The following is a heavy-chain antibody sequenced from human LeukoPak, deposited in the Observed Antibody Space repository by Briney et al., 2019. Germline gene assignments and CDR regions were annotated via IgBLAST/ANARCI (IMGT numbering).Heavy chain of an antibody. V-gene: IGHV1-18*01. J-gene: IGHJ5*02. Sequence: GASVKVSCKASGYTFTSYGISWVRQAPGQGLEWMGWISAYNGNTNYAQKLQGRVTMTTDTSTSTAYMELRSLRSDDTAVYYCARALTLITIFGVVNVWCDPWGQGTLVTVSS. CDR2: ISAYNGNT. D-gene: IGHD3-3*01. CDR1: GYTFTSYG. CDR3: ARALTLITIFGVVNVWCDP.